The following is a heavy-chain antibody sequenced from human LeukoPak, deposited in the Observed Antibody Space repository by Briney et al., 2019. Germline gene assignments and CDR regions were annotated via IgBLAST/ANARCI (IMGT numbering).Heavy chain of an antibody. CDR1: GGPLTSYY. D-gene: IGHD3-10*01. V-gene: IGHV4-59*01. J-gene: IGHJ4*02. Sequence: SETLSLTCTVSGGPLTSYYWSWIRQPPGKGLEWIGYIFYSGSTNYSPSLKSRVTISVDTSKNQFSLQLSSVTAADTAVYYCARTTFYYGSGSYYYFDYWGQGTLVTVSS. CDR2: IFYSGST. CDR3: ARTTFYYGSGSYYYFDY.